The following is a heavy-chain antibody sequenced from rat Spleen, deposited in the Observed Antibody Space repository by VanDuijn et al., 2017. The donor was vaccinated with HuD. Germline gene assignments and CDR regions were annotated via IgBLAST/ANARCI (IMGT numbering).Heavy chain of an antibody. D-gene: IGHD1-2*01. J-gene: IGHJ3*01. Sequence: EVQLVESGGGLVQPGRSLKLSCVASGFTFSNYWMTWIRQTPGKGLEWIAFITSDGTNIKYRDSVKGRFTISRDNAKSTLYLQVDSLRSEDTATYYCARGTRNYSSYGGFVYWGHGTLVTVSS. CDR2: ITSDGTNI. V-gene: IGHV5-31*01. CDR1: GFTFSNYW. CDR3: ARGTRNYSSYGGFVY.